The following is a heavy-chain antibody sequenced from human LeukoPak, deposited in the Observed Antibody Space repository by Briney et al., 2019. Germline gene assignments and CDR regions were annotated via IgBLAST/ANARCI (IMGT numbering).Heavy chain of an antibody. CDR3: ARDGGSGMSASAYYFDY. CDR2: ISYDGSNK. D-gene: IGHD3-10*01. J-gene: IGHJ4*02. V-gene: IGHV3-30*04. CDR1: GFTFSNYA. Sequence: GGSLRLSCAASGFTFSNYAMHWVRQAPGKGLEWVAVISYDGSNKYYADSVKGRFTISRDNSKNTLYLQMNSLRAEDTAVYYCARDGGSGMSASAYYFDYWGQGTLVTVSS.